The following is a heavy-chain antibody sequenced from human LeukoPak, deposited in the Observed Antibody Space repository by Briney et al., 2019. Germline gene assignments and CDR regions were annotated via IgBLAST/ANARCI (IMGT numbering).Heavy chain of an antibody. Sequence: PSETLSLTCTVSGGSISSYYWSWIRQPAGKGLEWIGRIYTSGSNNYNPSFKSRVTMSVDTSKNQFSLKLSSVTAADTAVYYCAREKSSSWYTGSDAFDIWGQGTMVTVSS. J-gene: IGHJ3*02. D-gene: IGHD6-13*01. CDR2: IYTSGSN. CDR3: AREKSSSWYTGSDAFDI. V-gene: IGHV4-4*07. CDR1: GGSISSYY.